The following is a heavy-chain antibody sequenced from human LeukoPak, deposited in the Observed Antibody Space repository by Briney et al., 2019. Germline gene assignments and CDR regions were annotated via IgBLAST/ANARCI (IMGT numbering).Heavy chain of an antibody. CDR1: GDSISSSRYY. V-gene: IGHV4-61*05. CDR2: IYYSGST. Sequence: SETLSLTCTVSGDSISSSRYYWGWIRQPPGKGLEWIGYIYYSGSTNYNPSLKSRVTISVDTSKNQFSLKLSSVTAADTAVYYCAREVQLIFNWFDPWGQGTLVTVSS. CDR3: AREVQLIFNWFDP. D-gene: IGHD5-18*01. J-gene: IGHJ5*02.